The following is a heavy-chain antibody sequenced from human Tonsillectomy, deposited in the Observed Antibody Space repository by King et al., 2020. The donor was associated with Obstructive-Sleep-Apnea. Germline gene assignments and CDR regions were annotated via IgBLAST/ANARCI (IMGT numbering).Heavy chain of an antibody. D-gene: IGHD1-26*01. CDR2: IYYSGST. Sequence: LQLQESGPGLVKPSETLSLTCTVSGGSISSSSYYWGWIRQPPGKGLEWIGSIYYSGSTYYNPSLKSRVTISVDTSKNQFSLKLSSVTAADTAVYYCARVGRAWELLRDWGQGTLVTVSS. CDR3: ARVGRAWELLRD. V-gene: IGHV4-39*07. J-gene: IGHJ4*02. CDR1: GGSISSSSYY.